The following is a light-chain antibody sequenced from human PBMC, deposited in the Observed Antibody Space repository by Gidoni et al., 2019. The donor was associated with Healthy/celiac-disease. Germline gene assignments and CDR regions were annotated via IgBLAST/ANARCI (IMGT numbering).Light chain of an antibody. CDR2: GAS. V-gene: IGKV3-20*01. CDR1: QSVSSSY. J-gene: IGKJ3*01. Sequence: DIVLTQSPVSLSLSPGERATLSCRASQSVSSSYLDWYQQKPGQAPRLLIYGASSRATGIPDRFSGSGSGTDFTLTISRLEPEDFAVYYCKQYGSSPPFTFGPGTKVDIK. CDR3: KQYGSSPPFT.